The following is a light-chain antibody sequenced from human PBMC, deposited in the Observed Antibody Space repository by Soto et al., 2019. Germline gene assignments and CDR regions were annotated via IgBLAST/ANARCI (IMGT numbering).Light chain of an antibody. V-gene: IGLV2-23*02. Sequence: SALTQPSPGFGAPGQWITISCTRTSSDIGSYTLVSWYQQHPGKAPKVMIYEVDKWPSGVSTRFSGSRSGNTASLTISGLQAEDEADYFCCSYAGGFTYVFGTGTKVTVL. CDR2: EVD. J-gene: IGLJ1*01. CDR3: CSYAGGFTYV. CDR1: SSDIGSYTL.